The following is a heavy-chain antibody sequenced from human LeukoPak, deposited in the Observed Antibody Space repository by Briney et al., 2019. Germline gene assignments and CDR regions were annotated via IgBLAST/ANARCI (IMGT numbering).Heavy chain of an antibody. CDR3: ARGGYDYGLAGWFDP. J-gene: IGHJ5*02. CDR1: GYTFTSYG. V-gene: IGHV1-18*04. Sequence: GASVKVSCKASGYTFTSYGISWVRQAPGQGLEWMGWNSAYNGNTNYAQKLQGRVTMTTDTYTSTAYMELRSLRSDDTAGYYCARGGYDYGLAGWFDPWGQGTLVTVSS. CDR2: NSAYNGNT. D-gene: IGHD4-17*01.